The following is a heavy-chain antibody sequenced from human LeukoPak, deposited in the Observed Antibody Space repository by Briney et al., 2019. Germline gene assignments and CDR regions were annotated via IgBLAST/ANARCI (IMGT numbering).Heavy chain of an antibody. D-gene: IGHD6-13*01. J-gene: IGHJ4*02. V-gene: IGHV7-4-1*02. CDR2: INTNTGNP. CDR1: GYTFTSYA. CDR3: ARGPPPPFIAAAGFLDY. Sequence: ASVKVSCKASGYTFTSYAMNWVRQAPGQRLEWMGWINTNTGNPTYAQGFTGRFVFSLDTSVSTAYLQISSLKAEDTAVYYCARGPPPPFIAAAGFLDYWGQGTLVTVSS.